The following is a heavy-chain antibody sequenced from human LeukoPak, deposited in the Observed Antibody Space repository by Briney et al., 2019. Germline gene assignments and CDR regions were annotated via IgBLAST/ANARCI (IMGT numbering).Heavy chain of an antibody. V-gene: IGHV3-11*01. Sequence: GGSLRLSCAASGFSVNDYYMYWIRQAPGKGLEWVSKISSSGSTVYNPNSVGGRFTISRSTVKNSLFLQMNSLTADDTAIYYCASRKSGSYFRWGAPKEDEYYFQYWGQGTMVTVSS. CDR3: ASRKSGSYFRWGAPKEDEYYFQY. J-gene: IGHJ4*02. D-gene: IGHD1-26*01. CDR1: GFSVNDYY. CDR2: ISSSGSTV.